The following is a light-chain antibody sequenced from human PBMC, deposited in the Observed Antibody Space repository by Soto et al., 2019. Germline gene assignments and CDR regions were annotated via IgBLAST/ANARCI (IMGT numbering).Light chain of an antibody. CDR3: GAWDSSLNVYV. CDR2: GNN. CDR1: ASNIGNDY. J-gene: IGLJ1*01. Sequence: SVLTQPPSVSAAPGHKVTISCSGTASNIGNDYVSWYQQLPGEAPQLLIYGNNRRPSGIPDRFSGSRSDTSATLGITGLQTGDEADYYCGAWDSSLNVYVFGTGTKVTVL. V-gene: IGLV1-51*01.